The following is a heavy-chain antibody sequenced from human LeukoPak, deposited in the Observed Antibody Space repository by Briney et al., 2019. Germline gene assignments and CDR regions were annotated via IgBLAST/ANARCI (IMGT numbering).Heavy chain of an antibody. D-gene: IGHD3-10*01. CDR1: GGSISSSSYY. J-gene: IGHJ4*02. Sequence: SETLSLTCTVSGGSISSSSYYWGWIRQPPGKGLEWSVSIYYSGSTYYNPSLKSRVTISVDTSKNQFSLKLSSVTAADTAVYYCARGRSYYGSGSYYNTKSLDYWGQGTLVTVSS. CDR2: IYYSGST. CDR3: ARGRSYYGSGSYYNTKSLDY. V-gene: IGHV4-39*01.